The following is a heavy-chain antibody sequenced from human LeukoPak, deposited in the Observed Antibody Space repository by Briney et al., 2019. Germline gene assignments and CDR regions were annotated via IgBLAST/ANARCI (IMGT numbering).Heavy chain of an antibody. V-gene: IGHV4-4*07. Sequence: SETLSLTCTVSGGSISSYYWSWTRQPAGKGLEWIGRIHTTGGTRYNPSLKSRITMSLDASKNQFTLKLSSVTAADTAVYYCARDLALGYCPSSSCSSPLFDYWGQGTLVTVSS. CDR1: GGSISSYY. D-gene: IGHD2-2*01. J-gene: IGHJ4*02. CDR2: IHTTGGT. CDR3: ARDLALGYCPSSSCSSPLFDY.